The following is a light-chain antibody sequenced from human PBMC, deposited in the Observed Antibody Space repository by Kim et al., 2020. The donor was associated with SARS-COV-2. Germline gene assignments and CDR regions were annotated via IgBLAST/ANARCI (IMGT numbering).Light chain of an antibody. CDR3: MLTLQTPPLT. CDR2: LGS. CDR1: QSHLHSNGYNY. V-gene: IGKV2-28*01. J-gene: IGKJ4*01. Sequence: DTAMTQSPLSLPVTPGEPASISCRSSQSHLHSNGYNYLDWYLQKPGQSPQLLIFLGSNRASGVPDRFSGSGFGTDFTLKIIRVEGEDVGFFFCMLTLQTPPLTFGGRTPVDI.